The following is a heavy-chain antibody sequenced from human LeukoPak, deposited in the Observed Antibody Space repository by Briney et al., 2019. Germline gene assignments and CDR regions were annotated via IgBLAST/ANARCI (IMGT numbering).Heavy chain of an antibody. CDR1: GFIFSSYS. CDR3: ARVLHKRNYDSSGFYVY. Sequence: GGSLRLSCAASGFIFSSYSMNWGRQAPGKGLEWVSYISSSSSTIYYADSVKGRFTISRDNAKNSLYLQMNSLRAEDTAVYYCARVLHKRNYDSSGFYVYWGQGTLVTVSS. J-gene: IGHJ4*02. D-gene: IGHD3-22*01. V-gene: IGHV3-48*01. CDR2: ISSSSSTI.